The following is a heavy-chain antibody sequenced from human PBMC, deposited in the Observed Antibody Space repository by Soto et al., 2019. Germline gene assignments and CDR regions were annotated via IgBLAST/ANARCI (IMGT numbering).Heavy chain of an antibody. D-gene: IGHD2-15*01. CDR2: IYYSGST. CDR1: GGSISSGGYY. V-gene: IGHV4-31*03. Sequence: QVQLQESGPGLVKPSQTLSLTCTVSGGSISSGGYYWSWIRQHPGKGLEWIGYIYYSGSTYYNPSLKCRVTISVDTPKNQFSLKLSSVTAADTAVYYCARGRGVVVAALLGTAFDYWGQGTLVTVSS. CDR3: ARGRGVVVAALLGTAFDY. J-gene: IGHJ4*02.